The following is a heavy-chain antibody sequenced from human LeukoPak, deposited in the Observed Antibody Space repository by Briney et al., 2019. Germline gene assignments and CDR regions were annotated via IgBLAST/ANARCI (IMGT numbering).Heavy chain of an antibody. D-gene: IGHD5-12*01. J-gene: IGHJ4*02. CDR1: GYSISRGYY. CDR3: ARDGYHNDPAY. CDR2: IYHSGST. V-gene: IGHV4-38-2*02. Sequence: PSETLSLTCAVSGYSISRGYYWGWIRQPPGKGLERIGSIYHSGSTYYNPSLKSRVTISVDTSKNQFSLKLSSVTAADTAVYYCARDGYHNDPAYWGQGTLVTVSS.